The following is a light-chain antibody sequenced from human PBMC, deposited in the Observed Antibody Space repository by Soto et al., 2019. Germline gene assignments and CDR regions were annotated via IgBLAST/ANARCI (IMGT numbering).Light chain of an antibody. CDR1: QSVRSTY. CDR3: QLYGSPPLYT. CDR2: GAS. Sequence: EVVLTQSPGTLSLSPGERAALSCRASQSVRSTYLAWYQQKPGQAPRLLIYGASSRATGIPDRLSGSGSGTDFTLTISRLEPEDFAVYYCQLYGSPPLYTFGQGTKLEI. V-gene: IGKV3-20*01. J-gene: IGKJ2*01.